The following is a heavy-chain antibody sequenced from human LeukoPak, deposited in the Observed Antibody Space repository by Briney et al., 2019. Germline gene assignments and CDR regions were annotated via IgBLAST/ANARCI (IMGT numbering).Heavy chain of an antibody. CDR3: ATGRIAVADGLSYFDY. CDR2: FDPEDGET. J-gene: IGHJ4*02. Sequence: GASVTVSCKVSGYTLTELSMHWVRQAPGKGLEWMGGFDPEDGETIYAQKFQGRVTMTEDTSTDTAYMELSSLRSEDTAVYYCATGRIAVADGLSYFDYWGQGTLVTVSS. D-gene: IGHD6-19*01. CDR1: GYTLTELS. V-gene: IGHV1-24*01.